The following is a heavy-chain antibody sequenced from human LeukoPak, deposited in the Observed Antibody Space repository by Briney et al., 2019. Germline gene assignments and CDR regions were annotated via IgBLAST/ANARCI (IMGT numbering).Heavy chain of an antibody. Sequence: SETLSLTCAVYGGSFSSYYWSWIRQPPGKGLEWIGYIYYSGSTNYNPSLKSRVTISVDTSKNQFSLKLSSVTAADTAVYYCARIRYFDLYYYGMDVWGQGTTVTVSS. J-gene: IGHJ6*02. CDR1: GGSFSSYY. CDR3: ARIRYFDLYYYGMDV. CDR2: IYYSGST. D-gene: IGHD3-9*01. V-gene: IGHV4-59*08.